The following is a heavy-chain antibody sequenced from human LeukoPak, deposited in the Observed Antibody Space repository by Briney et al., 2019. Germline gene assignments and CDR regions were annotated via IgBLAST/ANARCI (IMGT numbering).Heavy chain of an antibody. Sequence: GGSLRLSCAASGFTFSNHWMSWVRQAPGKGLEWVANINQDGSEKYYVDSVKGRFTVSKDNAKNSLDLQMNTLRAEDTAVYYCARRKLTYYYGMDVWGQGTTVTVSS. V-gene: IGHV3-7*01. J-gene: IGHJ6*02. CDR2: INQDGSEK. CDR1: GFTFSNHW. D-gene: IGHD1-7*01. CDR3: ARRKLTYYYGMDV.